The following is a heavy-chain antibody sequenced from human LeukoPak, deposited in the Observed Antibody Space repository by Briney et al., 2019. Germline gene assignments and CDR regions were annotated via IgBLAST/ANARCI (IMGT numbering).Heavy chain of an antibody. CDR3: AKGALGGIVGANDY. CDR1: GFTFDDYT. Sequence: GGSLRLSCAASGFTFDDYTMHWVRQAPGKGLEWVSLISWDGGSTYYADSVKGRFTISRDNSKNSLYLQMNSLRTEDTALYYCAKGALGGIVGANDYWGQGTLVTVSS. D-gene: IGHD1-26*01. CDR2: ISWDGGST. J-gene: IGHJ4*02. V-gene: IGHV3-43*01.